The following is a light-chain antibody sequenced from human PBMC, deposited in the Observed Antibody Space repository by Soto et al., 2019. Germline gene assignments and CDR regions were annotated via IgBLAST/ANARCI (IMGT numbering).Light chain of an antibody. J-gene: IGKJ3*01. CDR3: QQYNKWPLT. CDR1: QSVNNN. Sequence: EIVMTQSPVTLSVSPGERATLSCTASQSVNNNVAWYQQKPGHTPRLLIYSASIGATGTPARFSGSGSGSDFTPTISSLQSEDFAVYYCQQYNKWPLTFGPGTKVH. CDR2: SAS. V-gene: IGKV3-15*01.